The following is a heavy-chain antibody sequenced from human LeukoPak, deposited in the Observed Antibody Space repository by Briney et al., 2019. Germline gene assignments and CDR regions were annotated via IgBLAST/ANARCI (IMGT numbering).Heavy chain of an antibody. CDR2: IYPSDSDT. D-gene: IGHD3-10*01. Sequence: GESLKISCKGSGYRITSYWIGWVRQMPGKGLEWMGIIYPSDSDTRYSPSFQGQVSISADKSISAAYLQWSSLKASDTAMYYCARQSSTAYYDAFDIWGQGTMVTVSS. CDR1: GYRITSYW. V-gene: IGHV5-51*01. CDR3: ARQSSTAYYDAFDI. J-gene: IGHJ3*02.